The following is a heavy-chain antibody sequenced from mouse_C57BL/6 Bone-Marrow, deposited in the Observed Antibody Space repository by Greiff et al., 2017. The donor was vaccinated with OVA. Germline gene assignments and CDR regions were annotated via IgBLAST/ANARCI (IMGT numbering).Heavy chain of an antibody. Sequence: QVQLQQPGAELVKPGASVKLSCKASGYTFTSYWMHWVKQRPGQGLEWIGMIHPNSGSTNYNETFKSKATLTVDKSSSTAYMQLSSLPSEDSAVYYWARPGAFYDGYLYYIDYWGQGTTLTVSS. V-gene: IGHV1-64*01. D-gene: IGHD2-3*01. CDR3: ARPGAFYDGYLYYIDY. CDR2: IHPNSGST. CDR1: GYTFTSYW. J-gene: IGHJ2*01.